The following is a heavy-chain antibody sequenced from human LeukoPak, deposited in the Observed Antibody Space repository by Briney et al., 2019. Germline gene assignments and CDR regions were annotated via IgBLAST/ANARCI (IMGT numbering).Heavy chain of an antibody. CDR1: GFTFSSYE. D-gene: IGHD3-22*01. Sequence: GGSLRLSCAASGFTFSSYEMNWVRQAPGKGLEWVSYISSSGSTIYYADSVKGRFTISRDNAKNSLYLQMNSLRAGDTAVYYCARASRGYYDSSGYYRSFDYWGQGTLVTVSS. CDR3: ARASRGYYDSSGYYRSFDY. V-gene: IGHV3-48*03. CDR2: ISSSGSTI. J-gene: IGHJ4*02.